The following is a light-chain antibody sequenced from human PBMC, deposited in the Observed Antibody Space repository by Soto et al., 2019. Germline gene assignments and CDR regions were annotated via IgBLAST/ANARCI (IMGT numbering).Light chain of an antibody. V-gene: IGLV2-14*01. CDR3: SSYTSSNTLV. J-gene: IGLJ1*01. CDR2: EVA. Sequence: QSALTQPASVSGSPGQSITISCTGASSDVGGYVYVSWYQQHPGKAPKLMIYEVANRPSGVSNRFSGSKSGNTASLTISGLQAEDEADYYCSSYTSSNTLVFGTGTKLTVL. CDR1: SSDVGGYVY.